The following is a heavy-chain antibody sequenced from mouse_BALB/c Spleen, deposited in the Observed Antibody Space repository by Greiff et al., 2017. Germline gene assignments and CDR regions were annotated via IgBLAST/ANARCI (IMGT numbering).Heavy chain of an antibody. D-gene: IGHD1-1*01. CDR1: GFTFSSYG. CDR2: INSNGGST. J-gene: IGHJ2*01. Sequence: EVKLMESGGGLVQPGGSLKLSCAASGFTFSSYGMSWVRQTPDKRLELVATINSNGGSTYYPDSVKGRFTISRDNAKNTLYLQMSSLKSEDTAMYYCARVYYYGSLYYFDYWGQGTPLTVSA. V-gene: IGHV5-6-3*01. CDR3: ARVYYYGSLYYFDY.